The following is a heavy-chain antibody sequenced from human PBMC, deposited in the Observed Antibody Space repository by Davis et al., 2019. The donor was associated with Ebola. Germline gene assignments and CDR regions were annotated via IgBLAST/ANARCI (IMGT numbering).Heavy chain of an antibody. CDR2: ISSSGSTI. V-gene: IGHV3-11*01. CDR1: GGSFSDYY. CDR3: ARGLRFRNYYYGMDV. D-gene: IGHD5-12*01. J-gene: IGHJ6*02. Sequence: GGSLRLSCAVYGGSFSDYYMSWIRQAPGKGLEWVSYISSSGSTIYYADSVKGRFTISRDNAKNSLYLQMNSLRAEDTAVYYCARGLRFRNYYYGMDVWGQGTTVTVSS.